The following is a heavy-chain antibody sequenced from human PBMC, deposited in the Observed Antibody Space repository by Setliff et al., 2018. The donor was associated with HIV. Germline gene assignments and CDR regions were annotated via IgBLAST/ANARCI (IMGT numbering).Heavy chain of an antibody. CDR2: IFNDGRT. J-gene: IGHJ4*02. Sequence: ASETLSLTCTVSGGPISSSSYYWGWIRQPPGKGLEWIGSIFNDGRTYYNPSLKSRITIPMDTSTNQFSLKLTSVTAADTAVYFCARHFPSISLFFGDPGPFDRWGQGALVTVSS. CDR3: ARHFPSISLFFGDPGPFDR. D-gene: IGHD3-10*01. V-gene: IGHV4-39*01. CDR1: GGPISSSSYY.